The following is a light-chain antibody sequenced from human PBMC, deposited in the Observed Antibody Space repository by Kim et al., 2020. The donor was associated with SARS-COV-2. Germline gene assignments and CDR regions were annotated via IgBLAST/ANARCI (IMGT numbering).Light chain of an antibody. J-gene: IGLJ2*01. Sequence: SYELTQPPSVSVSPGQTAIITCSGNNLGDKNVCWYQQRPGQSPLLVNYEDIKRPSGIPERVSGSNSGNTATLTISGTQAMDEADYYCQAWDSSTVVFGRGTQLTVL. CDR2: EDI. V-gene: IGLV3-1*01. CDR1: NLGDKN. CDR3: QAWDSSTVV.